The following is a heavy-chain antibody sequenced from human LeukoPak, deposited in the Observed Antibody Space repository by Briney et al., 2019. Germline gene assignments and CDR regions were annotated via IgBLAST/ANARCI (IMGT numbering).Heavy chain of an antibody. Sequence: PGGSLRLSCAASGFTFDVYAMHWARQAPGKGLEWVSGIAWDSGTIDYADSVKGRFTISRDNAKNSLYLQMNSLGAEDMALYYCAKSIFGVVIIPAFDYWGQGTLVTVSS. J-gene: IGHJ4*02. CDR2: IAWDSGTI. V-gene: IGHV3-9*03. CDR3: AKSIFGVVIIPAFDY. CDR1: GFTFDVYA. D-gene: IGHD3-3*01.